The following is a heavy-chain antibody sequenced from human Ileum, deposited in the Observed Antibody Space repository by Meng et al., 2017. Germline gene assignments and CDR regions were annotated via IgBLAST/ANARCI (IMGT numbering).Heavy chain of an antibody. Sequence: QVHMRDSGPCRVRPSETLSPICTVLGAPVSLAGYQWGWIRQPPGKGLEWIGYASTNYNPSLKSRVTISIDTSENQFSLKMTSVTAADTAVYFCARGYDISAFGFPPYSFDYWGQGTLVTVSS. J-gene: IGHJ4*02. CDR1: GAPVSLAGYQ. V-gene: IGHV4-61*08. CDR2: AST. CDR3: ARGYDISAFGFPPYSFDY. D-gene: IGHD3-22*01.